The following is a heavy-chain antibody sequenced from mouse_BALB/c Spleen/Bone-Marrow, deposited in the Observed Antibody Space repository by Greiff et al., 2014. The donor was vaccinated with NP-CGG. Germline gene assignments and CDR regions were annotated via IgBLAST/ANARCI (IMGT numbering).Heavy chain of an antibody. CDR2: IHPNSGNT. Sequence: VKLMESGSVLVRPGTSVNLSCKASGFTFTSSWMHWAKQRPGQGLEWIGDIHPNSGNTYYNEKFKGKATLTVDSSSSTPYVDLSSLTSEDSAVYFCARSYRFWYFDVWGAGTTVTVSS. D-gene: IGHD2-14*01. V-gene: IGHV1S130*01. CDR1: GFTFTSSW. J-gene: IGHJ1*01. CDR3: ARSYRFWYFDV.